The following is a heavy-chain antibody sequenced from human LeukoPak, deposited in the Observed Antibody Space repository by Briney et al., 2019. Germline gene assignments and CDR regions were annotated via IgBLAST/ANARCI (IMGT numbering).Heavy chain of an antibody. D-gene: IGHD6-13*01. CDR1: GGSISSYY. V-gene: IGHV4-59*01. Sequence: SETLSLTCTVSGGSISSYYWQWIRQPPGNRLEWIGYVCYSGSTDYNPSLKSRVTISVDTSKNQFSLRLTSVTAADTAVYYCARGEPRIARPGAPPFDLWGRGTLVTVSS. CDR2: VCYSGST. CDR3: ARGEPRIARPGAPPFDL. J-gene: IGHJ2*01.